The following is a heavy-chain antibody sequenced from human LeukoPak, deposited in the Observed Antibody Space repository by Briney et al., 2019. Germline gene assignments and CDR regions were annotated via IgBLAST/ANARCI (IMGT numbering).Heavy chain of an antibody. D-gene: IGHD3-22*01. Sequence: GGSLRLSCAASGFTFSSYGMHWVRQAPGKGLEWVAFIRYDGSNKYYADSVKGRFTISRDNSKNTLYLQMNSLRAEDTAVYYCAKGYYYDSSGYYRGPDAFDIWGQGTMVTVPS. CDR1: GFTFSSYG. J-gene: IGHJ3*02. CDR2: IRYDGSNK. CDR3: AKGYYYDSSGYYRGPDAFDI. V-gene: IGHV3-30*02.